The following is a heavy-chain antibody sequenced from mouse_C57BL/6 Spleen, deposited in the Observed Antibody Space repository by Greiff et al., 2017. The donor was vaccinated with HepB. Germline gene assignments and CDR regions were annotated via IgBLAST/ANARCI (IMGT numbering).Heavy chain of an antibody. CDR3: ARVGGSYAMDY. D-gene: IGHD4-1*01. CDR1: GFTFSSYA. V-gene: IGHV5-4*03. CDR2: ISDGGSYT. J-gene: IGHJ4*01. Sequence: EVKLMESGGGLVKPGGSLKLSCAASGFTFSSYAMSWVRQTPEKRLEWVATISDGGSYTYYPDNVKGRFTISRDNAKNNLYLQMSHLKSEDTAMYYCARVGGSYAMDYWGQGASVTVSS.